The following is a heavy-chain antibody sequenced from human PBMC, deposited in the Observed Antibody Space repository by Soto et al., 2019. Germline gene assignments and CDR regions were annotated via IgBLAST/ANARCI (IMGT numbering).Heavy chain of an antibody. J-gene: IGHJ3*01. CDR3: AAGYTTGLDAFDV. V-gene: IGHV5-51*01. D-gene: IGHD6-19*01. Sequence: PGESLKISCKGSGYTFPNYWIGWVRQMPGKGLDWMGMIYPNDSDTRYSPSFQGQVTISTDKSITTAYLQWSSLKASDTAMYYCAAGYTTGLDAFDVWGQGTMVTLSS. CDR2: IYPNDSDT. CDR1: GYTFPNYW.